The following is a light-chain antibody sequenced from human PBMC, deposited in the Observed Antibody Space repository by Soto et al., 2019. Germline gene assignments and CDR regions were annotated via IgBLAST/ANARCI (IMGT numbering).Light chain of an antibody. Sequence: QAVRTQPPSVSGAPGQRVTISCTGSGSTIGAAYDVHWYQQFPGAAPKVLIYGNTNRPSGVPDRFSGSKSGTSASLAITGLQAEDEADYYCQTYDNSLNAYVFGTGTKATVL. V-gene: IGLV1-40*01. J-gene: IGLJ1*01. CDR2: GNT. CDR3: QTYDNSLNAYV. CDR1: GSTIGAAYD.